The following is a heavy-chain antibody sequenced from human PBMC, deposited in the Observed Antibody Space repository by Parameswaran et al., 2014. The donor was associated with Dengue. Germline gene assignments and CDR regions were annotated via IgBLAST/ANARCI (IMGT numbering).Heavy chain of an antibody. J-gene: IGHJ3*02. CDR1: GFTFTTYA. CDR2: INENGGNT. CDR3: AKAGQWELPFWGAAFDI. Sequence: RGSLRLSCAASGFTFTTYAMTWVRQASGKGLEWVSSINENGGNTNYADSVKGRFTISRDNSKNTLYLQMNSLRAEDTALYYCAKAGQWELPFWGAAFDIWGLGTMVTVSS. D-gene: IGHD1-26*01. V-gene: IGHV3-23*01.